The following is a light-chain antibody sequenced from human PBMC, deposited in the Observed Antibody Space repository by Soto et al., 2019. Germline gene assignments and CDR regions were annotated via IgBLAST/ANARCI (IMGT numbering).Light chain of an antibody. V-gene: IGLV1-47*01. CDR3: AAWDDSLSGSVL. Sequence: QSVLTQPPSASGTPGQRVTISCSGSTSNIGSNYVYWYQHLPGTAPKLLIYRNDQRPSGVPDRFSGSKSGTSASLAISGLRSEDEADYYCAAWDDSLSGSVLFGRGTKLTVL. CDR1: TSNIGSNY. J-gene: IGLJ2*01. CDR2: RND.